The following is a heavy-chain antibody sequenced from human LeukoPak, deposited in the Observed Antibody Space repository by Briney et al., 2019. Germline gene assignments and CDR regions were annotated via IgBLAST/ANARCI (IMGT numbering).Heavy chain of an antibody. J-gene: IGHJ4*02. Sequence: GGSLRLSCAASGFTFSSYAMSWVRQAPGKGLEWVSAISGSGGSTYYADSVKGRFTISRDNAKNSLYLQMNSLRAEDTALYYCAKGPNYYDSPDYWGQGTLVTVSS. CDR3: AKGPNYYDSPDY. CDR2: ISGSGGST. CDR1: GFTFSSYA. V-gene: IGHV3-23*01. D-gene: IGHD3-22*01.